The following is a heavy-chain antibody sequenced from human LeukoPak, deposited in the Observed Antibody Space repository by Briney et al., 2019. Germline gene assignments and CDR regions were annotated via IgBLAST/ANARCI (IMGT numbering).Heavy chain of an antibody. CDR3: ARVLSPPYYDFWSGYYPIMNYYYYYMDV. CDR2: IYYSGST. D-gene: IGHD3-3*01. Sequence: KSSETLSLTCTVSGGSISSYYWSWIRQPPGKGLEWIGYIYYSGSTNYNPSLQSRVTISVDTSKNQFSLKLSSVTAADTAVYYCARVLSPPYYDFWSGYYPIMNYYYYYMDVWGKGTTVTVSS. V-gene: IGHV4-59*01. CDR1: GGSISSYY. J-gene: IGHJ6*03.